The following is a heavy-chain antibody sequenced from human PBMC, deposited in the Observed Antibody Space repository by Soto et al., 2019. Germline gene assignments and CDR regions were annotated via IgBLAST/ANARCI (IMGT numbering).Heavy chain of an antibody. J-gene: IGHJ1*01. D-gene: IGHD3-3*02. CDR1: GFTFRMYG. CDR2: IWYDGSDK. Sequence: PGGSLRLSCAASGFTFRMYGMNWVRQAPGQGLYWVAVIWYDGSDKYYADSVRGRFTISRDNSNNTLYLQMNNLKAEDTAVYYCARGSIGTCGYLQHWGQGTLVTVSS. CDR3: ARGSIGTCGYLQH. V-gene: IGHV3-33*07.